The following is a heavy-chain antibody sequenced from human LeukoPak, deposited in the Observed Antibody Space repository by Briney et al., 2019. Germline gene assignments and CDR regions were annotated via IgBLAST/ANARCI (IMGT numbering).Heavy chain of an antibody. CDR3: ARRRLRPYSVVVPAANPLGNNWFDP. CDR1: GYSISSGYY. Sequence: SETLSLTCTVSGYSISSGYYWGWIRQPPGKGLEWIGSIYHSGSTYYNPSLKSRVTISVDTSKNQFSLKLSSVTAADTAVYYCARRRLRPYSVVVPAANPLGNNWFDPWGQGTLVTVSS. V-gene: IGHV4-38-2*02. J-gene: IGHJ5*02. D-gene: IGHD2-2*01. CDR2: IYHSGST.